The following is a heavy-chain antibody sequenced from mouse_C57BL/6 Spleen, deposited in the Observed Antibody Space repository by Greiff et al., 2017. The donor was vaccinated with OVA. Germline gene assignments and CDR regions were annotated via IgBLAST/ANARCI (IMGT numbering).Heavy chain of an antibody. CDR1: GFSFNTYA. Sequence: EVHLVESGGGLVQPKGSLKLSCAASGFSFNTYAMNWVRQAPGKGLEWVARIRSKSNNYATYYADSVKDRFNISRDDSESMLYLQMNNLKTEDTAMYYCVRGDSFAYWGQGTLVTVSA. D-gene: IGHD2-13*01. J-gene: IGHJ3*01. CDR3: VRGDSFAY. CDR2: IRSKSNNYAT. V-gene: IGHV10-1*01.